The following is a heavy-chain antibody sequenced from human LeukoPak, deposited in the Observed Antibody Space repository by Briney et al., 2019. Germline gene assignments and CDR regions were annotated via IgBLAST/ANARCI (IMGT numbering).Heavy chain of an antibody. CDR2: ISYDGSTK. V-gene: IGHV3-30-3*01. D-gene: IGHD3-10*01. CDR3: ARDQGTPSAFDC. J-gene: IGHJ4*02. Sequence: GGSLRLSCSASGFTFNSYAIHWVRQAPGKGLEWVAFISYDGSTKFYADSVKGRFTISRDNSKNTLYLQMNSLRPEDTAVYYCARDQGTPSAFDCWGLGALVTVSS. CDR1: GFTFNSYA.